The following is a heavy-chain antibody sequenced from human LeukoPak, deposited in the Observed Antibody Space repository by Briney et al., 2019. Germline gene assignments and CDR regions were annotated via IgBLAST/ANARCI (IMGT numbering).Heavy chain of an antibody. D-gene: IGHD4-17*01. CDR1: GFIFSSYT. Sequence: GGSLRLSCAASGFIFSSYTMNWVRQAPGRGLEWVSSISSRSNYIYYRDSVKGRFTISRDNGNNSIYLQMNSLRVEDTAVYYCAKDLDYGELVDSWGKGTLVTVSS. CDR2: ISSRSNYI. J-gene: IGHJ4*02. CDR3: AKDLDYGELVDS. V-gene: IGHV3-21*01.